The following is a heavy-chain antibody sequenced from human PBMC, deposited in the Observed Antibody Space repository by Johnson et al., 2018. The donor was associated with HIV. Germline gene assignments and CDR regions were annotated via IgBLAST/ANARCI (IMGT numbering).Heavy chain of an antibody. D-gene: IGHD4-23*01. CDR1: GFTFSSYA. CDR2: INWNGGST. J-gene: IGHJ3*02. Sequence: VQLVESGGGVVQPGRSLRLSCAASGFTFSSYAMHWVRQAPGKGLEWVSGINWNGGSTTYADSVKCRFTISRDNAKNSLDLQMNSLRGEDTALYYCARATAYGGRVDGFDIWGQGTMVTVSS. V-gene: IGHV3-20*04. CDR3: ARATAYGGRVDGFDI.